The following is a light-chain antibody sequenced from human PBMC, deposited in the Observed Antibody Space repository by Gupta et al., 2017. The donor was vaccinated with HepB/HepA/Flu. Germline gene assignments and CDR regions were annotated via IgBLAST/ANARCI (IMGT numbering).Light chain of an antibody. CDR3: AVWDDSLNAYV. CDR2: YDD. V-gene: IGLV1-36*01. J-gene: IGLJ1*01. Sequence: QSVLTQPPSVSEAPRQRVTISCSGSSSNIGNNAVNWYQQLPGKAPKFLIYYDDLLPSGVSDRFSGSKSGTSASLAISGLQSEDEADYYCAVWDDSLNAYVFGTGTKVTVL. CDR1: SSNIGNNA.